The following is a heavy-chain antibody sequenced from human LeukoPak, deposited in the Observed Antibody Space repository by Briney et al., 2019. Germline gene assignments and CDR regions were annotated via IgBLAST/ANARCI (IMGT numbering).Heavy chain of an antibody. CDR2: ISGSGSYT. J-gene: IGHJ4*02. D-gene: IGHD6-19*01. Sequence: GGSLGLSCAASGFTFSDDYMNWIRQAPGKGLEWVSYISGSGSYTNYADSVKGRFTISRDNAKNSLYLQMNSLRAEDTAVYYCARGESFSSGWPYYFDFWGQGALVTVSS. CDR3: ARGESFSSGWPYYFDF. CDR1: GFTFSDDY. V-gene: IGHV3-11*05.